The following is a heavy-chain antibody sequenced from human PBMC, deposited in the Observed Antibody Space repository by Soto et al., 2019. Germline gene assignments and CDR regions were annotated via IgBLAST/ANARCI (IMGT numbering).Heavy chain of an antibody. Sequence: QVQLQESGPGLVKPSETLSLTCTVSGDSISRYYWSWIRLSPGEGLEWIGYIYYRGETNYNPSVKRRGTTSGARTKNLVSRMLSSVPAAATALYYCARDQGGECPRGSGREVWCQGTTVSVSS. V-gene: IGHV4-59*01. D-gene: IGHD3-10*01. J-gene: IGHJ6*02. CDR1: GDSISRYY. CDR3: ARDQGGECPRGSGREV. CDR2: IYYRGET.